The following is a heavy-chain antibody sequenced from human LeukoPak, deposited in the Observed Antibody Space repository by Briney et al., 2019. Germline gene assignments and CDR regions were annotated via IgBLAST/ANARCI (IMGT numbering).Heavy chain of an antibody. V-gene: IGHV4-59*01. CDR2: IHYSGST. CDR3: ARDIYSGYDFGY. D-gene: IGHD5-12*01. J-gene: IGHJ4*02. CDR1: GGSISSYY. Sequence: SETQSLTCNVSGGSISSYYWSWIRQPPGKGLEWIGYIHYSGSTNYNPSLKSRVTISVDTSKHQFSLKLSSVTAVDTAVYYCARDIYSGYDFGYWGQGTLVTVSS.